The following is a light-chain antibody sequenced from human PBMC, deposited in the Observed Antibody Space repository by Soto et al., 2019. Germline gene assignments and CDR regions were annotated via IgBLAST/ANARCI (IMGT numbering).Light chain of an antibody. Sequence: DIQMTQSPSTVSASVGDRITITCRASQSINTWLAWYRQRPGEAPQLLIYDGSTLAMVVASRFSGSGSGTDFTLSISRLQPDDFATFYCQQYQTYSRTFGQGTKVEVK. V-gene: IGKV1-5*01. CDR1: QSINTW. CDR3: QQYQTYSRT. CDR2: DGS. J-gene: IGKJ1*01.